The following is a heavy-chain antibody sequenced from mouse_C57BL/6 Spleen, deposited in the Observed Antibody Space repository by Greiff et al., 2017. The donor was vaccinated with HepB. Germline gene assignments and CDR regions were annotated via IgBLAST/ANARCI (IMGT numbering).Heavy chain of an antibody. D-gene: IGHD2-4*01. J-gene: IGHJ2*01. Sequence: VQLQQPGAELVKPGASVKLSCKASGYTFTSYWMQWVKQRPGQGLEWIGEIDPSDSYTNYNQKFKGKATLTVDTSSSTAYMQLSSLTSEDSAVYYCARDDYADYWGQGTTLTVSS. CDR3: ARDDYADY. V-gene: IGHV1-50*01. CDR2: IDPSDSYT. CDR1: GYTFTSYW.